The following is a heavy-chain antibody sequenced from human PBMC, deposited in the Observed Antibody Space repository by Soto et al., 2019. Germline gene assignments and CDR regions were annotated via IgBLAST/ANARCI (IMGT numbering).Heavy chain of an antibody. CDR3: ARLIYDSRGYYYFDY. Sequence: PSETLSLTCTASGGSISSSSYYWGWIRQPPGKGREWIGSVYYSGSTYDNPSLKSRITLSVDRSKSQFSLKLTSVTAADTAVYYCARLIYDSRGYYYFDYWGQGTMVTVSS. D-gene: IGHD3-22*01. J-gene: IGHJ4*02. CDR1: GGSISSSSYY. V-gene: IGHV4-39*01. CDR2: VYYSGST.